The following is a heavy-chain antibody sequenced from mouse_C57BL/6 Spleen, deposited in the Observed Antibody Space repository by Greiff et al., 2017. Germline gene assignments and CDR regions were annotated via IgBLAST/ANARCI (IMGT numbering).Heavy chain of an antibody. V-gene: IGHV1-39*01. CDR3: ASPSITTVVAMGYFDV. CDR2: INPNYGTT. CDR1: GYSFTDYN. D-gene: IGHD1-1*01. Sequence: EVQGVESGPELVKPGASVKISCKASGYSFTDYNMNWVKQSNGKSLEWIGVINPNYGTTSYNQKFKGKATLTVDQSSSTAYMQLNSLTSEDSAVYYCASPSITTVVAMGYFDVWGTGTTVTVSS. J-gene: IGHJ1*03.